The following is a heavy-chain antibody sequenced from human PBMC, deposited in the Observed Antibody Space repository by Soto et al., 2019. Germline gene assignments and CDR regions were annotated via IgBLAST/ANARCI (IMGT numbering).Heavy chain of an antibody. J-gene: IGHJ4*02. CDR3: AKARPPFVVVPAAVDY. CDR2: ISYDGSNK. V-gene: IGHV3-30*18. Sequence: QVQLVESGGGVVQPGRSLRLSCAASGFTFSSYGMHWVRQAPGKGLEWVAVISYDGSNKYYADSVKGRFTISRDNSKNTLYLQMNSLRAEDTAVYYCAKARPPFVVVPAAVDYWGQGTLVTVSS. D-gene: IGHD2-2*01. CDR1: GFTFSSYG.